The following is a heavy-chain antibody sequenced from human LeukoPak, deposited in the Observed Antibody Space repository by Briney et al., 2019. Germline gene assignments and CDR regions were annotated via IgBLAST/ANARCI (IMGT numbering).Heavy chain of an antibody. CDR2: ISSSSYI. J-gene: IGHJ6*02. Sequence: GGSLRLSCAASGFTFSSYSMNWVRQAPGKGLEWVSSISSSSYIYYADSVKGRFTISRDNAKNSLYLQMNSLRAEDTAVYYCARDLLGGGYGDYQDYYYGMDVWGQGTTVTVSS. CDR1: GFTFSSYS. CDR3: ARDLLGGGYGDYQDYYYGMDV. V-gene: IGHV3-21*01. D-gene: IGHD4-17*01.